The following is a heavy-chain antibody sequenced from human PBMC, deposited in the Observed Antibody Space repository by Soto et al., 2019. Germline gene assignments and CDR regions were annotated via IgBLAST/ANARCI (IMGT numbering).Heavy chain of an antibody. V-gene: IGHV1-2*02. D-gene: IGHD3-9*01. CDR2: INPNSGGT. Sequence: ASVKVSCKASGYTFTGYYMHWVRQAPGQGLELMGWINPNSGGTNYAQKFQGRVTMTRDTSISTAYMELSRLRSDDTAVYYCARGAYYDILTGYFAPHYYYYYGMDVWGQGTTVTVYS. CDR1: GYTFTGYY. J-gene: IGHJ6*02. CDR3: ARGAYYDILTGYFAPHYYYYYGMDV.